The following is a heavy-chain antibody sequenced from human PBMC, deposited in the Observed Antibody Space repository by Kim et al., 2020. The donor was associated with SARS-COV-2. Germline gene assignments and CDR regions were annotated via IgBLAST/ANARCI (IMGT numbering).Heavy chain of an antibody. D-gene: IGHD3-10*01. CDR3: ARNYYGSGSYFPAEYFQH. J-gene: IGHJ1*01. V-gene: IGHV3-74*01. Sequence: KGRFTSSRENAKNTLYLQMNSLRAEDTAVYYCARNYYGSGSYFPAEYFQHWGQGTLVTVSS.